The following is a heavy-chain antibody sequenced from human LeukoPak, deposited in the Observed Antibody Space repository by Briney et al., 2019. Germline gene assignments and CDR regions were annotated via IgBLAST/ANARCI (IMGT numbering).Heavy chain of an antibody. CDR3: ARSVVGLITVDF. CDR1: GDSVSTNTAA. D-gene: IGHD3/OR15-3a*01. J-gene: IGHJ4*02. CDR2: TQYRSKWYN. Sequence: SQTLSLTCVISGDSVSTNTAAWNWIRQSPSRGLKWLGRTQYRSKWYNSYAPSVKSRIIINPDTSKNQFSPHLSSVTPEDSAVYYCARSVVGLITVDFWGQGTLVTVSS. V-gene: IGHV6-1*01.